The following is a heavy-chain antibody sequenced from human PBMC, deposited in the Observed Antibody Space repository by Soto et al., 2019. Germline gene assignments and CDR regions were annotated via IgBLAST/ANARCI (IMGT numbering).Heavy chain of an antibody. Sequence: GSMRLSCAASGFTLSSYAISWVRKAPGKGLEWVSAISGSGGSTYYADSVKGRFTISRDNSKNTLYLQMNSLRAEDTAVYYCAKSGSGWYPDAFDIWGQGTMVTVSS. D-gene: IGHD6-19*01. CDR2: ISGSGGST. J-gene: IGHJ3*02. CDR1: GFTLSSYA. CDR3: AKSGSGWYPDAFDI. V-gene: IGHV3-23*01.